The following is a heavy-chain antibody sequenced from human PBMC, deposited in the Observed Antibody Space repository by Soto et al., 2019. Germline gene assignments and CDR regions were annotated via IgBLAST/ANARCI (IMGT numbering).Heavy chain of an antibody. CDR2: IYSGGST. Sequence: PGGSLRLSCAASGRSDSSNYMSWVRQAPGKGLEWVAVIYSGGSTYYADSVKGRFTISRDDSKSTVFLQMARLRAVDTALYYCAIFYDFWTGPRDYWGQGILVTVS. J-gene: IGHJ4*02. CDR3: AIFYDFWTGPRDY. D-gene: IGHD3-3*01. V-gene: IGHV3-53*01. CDR1: GRSDSSNY.